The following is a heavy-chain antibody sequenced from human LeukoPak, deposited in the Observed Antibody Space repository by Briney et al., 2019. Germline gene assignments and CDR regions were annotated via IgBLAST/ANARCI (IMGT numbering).Heavy chain of an antibody. CDR3: ARDGYYYDATFEY. Sequence: PSETLSLTCAVSGYSISSGYFWAWIRQAPGKGPEWIGSISHSGSSYSNPSLKSRVIVSVDTSNNQFSLRLTSVTAADTATYYCARDGYYYDATFEYWGQGIRVAVSS. D-gene: IGHD3-22*01. V-gene: IGHV4-38-2*02. J-gene: IGHJ4*02. CDR2: ISHSGSS. CDR1: GYSISSGYF.